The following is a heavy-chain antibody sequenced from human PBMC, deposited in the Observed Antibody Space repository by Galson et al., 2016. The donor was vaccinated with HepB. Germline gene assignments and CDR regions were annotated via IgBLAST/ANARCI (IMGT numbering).Heavy chain of an antibody. CDR2: INPGGGST. CDR3: ARDFASSPGDIVVVAAARNWFDS. J-gene: IGHJ5*01. D-gene: IGHD2-15*01. CDR1: GDSFTNYF. Sequence: SVKVSCKASGDSFTNYFIHWVRQAPGQGLEWVGLINPGGGSTFYAQKFRGRVTLTRDAAASTVFMEVSSLTSEDTAVYYCARDFASSPGDIVVVAAARNWFDSWGLGTLVTVSS. V-gene: IGHV1-46*01.